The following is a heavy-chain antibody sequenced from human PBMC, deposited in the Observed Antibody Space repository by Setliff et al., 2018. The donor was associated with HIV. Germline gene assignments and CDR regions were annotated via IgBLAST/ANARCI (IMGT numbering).Heavy chain of an antibody. CDR2: INPNSGGT. CDR3: ARVFYYSAGSYSLDY. J-gene: IGHJ4*01. CDR1: GYTFTGYY. Sequence: GASVKVSCKASGYTFTGYYMHWVRQAPGQGLEWMGRINPNSGGTNYAQKFQGWVTMTRDTSISTAYMELSRLRSDDTAVYYCARVFYYSAGSYSLDYWGQETLVTVSS. V-gene: IGHV1-2*04. D-gene: IGHD3-10*01.